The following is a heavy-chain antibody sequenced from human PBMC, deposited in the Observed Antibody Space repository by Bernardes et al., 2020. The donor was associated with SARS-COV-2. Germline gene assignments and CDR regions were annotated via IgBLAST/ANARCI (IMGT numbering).Heavy chain of an antibody. CDR2: FDPAYGET. Sequence: ASVKVSCKVSGYTVTELSMHWLRQAPGKGLVWMGGFDPAYGETIYAQKFQGRFTMTEDTSTDTAYMELSSLRSEDTAVYYCATGPPYGDVNWFDPWGQGTLVTVSA. CDR1: GYTVTELS. D-gene: IGHD4-17*01. CDR3: ATGPPYGDVNWFDP. J-gene: IGHJ5*02. V-gene: IGHV1-24*01.